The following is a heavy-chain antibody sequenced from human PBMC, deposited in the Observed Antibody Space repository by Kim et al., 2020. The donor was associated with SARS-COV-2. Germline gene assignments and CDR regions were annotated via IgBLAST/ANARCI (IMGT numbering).Heavy chain of an antibody. J-gene: IGHJ6*02. Sequence: GGSLRLSCAASGFTFSSYSMNWVRQAPGKGLEWVSSISSSSSYIYYADSVKGRFTISRDNAKNSLYLQMNSLRAEDTAVYYCARDLVGANHLPGYYYYYGMDVWGQGTTVTVSS. CDR3: ARDLVGANHLPGYYYYYGMDV. V-gene: IGHV3-21*01. D-gene: IGHD1-26*01. CDR2: ISSSSSYI. CDR1: GFTFSSYS.